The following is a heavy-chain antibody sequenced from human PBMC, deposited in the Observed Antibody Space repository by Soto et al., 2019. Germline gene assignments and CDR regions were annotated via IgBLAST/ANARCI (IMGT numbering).Heavy chain of an antibody. V-gene: IGHV4-34*01. CDR3: ARGRDAAMVAKGNWFDP. Sequence: QVQLQQWGAGLLKPSETLSLTCTVYGGSFSDYCWSWVRQPPGKGLQWIGEIDHRGTTFFNPSLTSRVTISIDTSKNQFSLNLRSVTAADTAMYYCARGRDAAMVAKGNWFDPWGQGTLVTVSS. CDR2: IDHRGTT. J-gene: IGHJ5*02. D-gene: IGHD5-18*01. CDR1: GGSFSDYC.